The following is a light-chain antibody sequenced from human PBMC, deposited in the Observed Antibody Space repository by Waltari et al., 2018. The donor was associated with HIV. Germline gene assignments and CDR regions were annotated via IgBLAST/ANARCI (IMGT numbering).Light chain of an antibody. J-gene: IGLJ2*01. CDR2: DDT. Sequence: SYVLTQPPSVSVARGQTARRTCGGNNIESYSVHWYQQKPGQVPELVVFDDTDRPLGIPDRFSGSNSVSTAALTISRVEAGAAADYYCQVWDSSSDWIFGGGTTLTVL. CDR1: NIESYS. V-gene: IGLV3-21*02. CDR3: QVWDSSSDWI.